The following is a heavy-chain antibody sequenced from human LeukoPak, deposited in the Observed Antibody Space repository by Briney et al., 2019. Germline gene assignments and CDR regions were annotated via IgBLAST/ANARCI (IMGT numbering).Heavy chain of an antibody. Sequence: GGSLRLSCAASGFTFNIYWMSWVRQAPGKGLEWVANIKHDGSEKNYLDSVKGRFTISRDNAKNSLYLQMNSLRAEDTAVYYCARDDLGATTDYWGQGTLVTVSS. CDR3: ARDDLGATTDY. D-gene: IGHD1-26*01. CDR2: IKHDGSEK. CDR1: GFTFNIYW. V-gene: IGHV3-7*01. J-gene: IGHJ4*02.